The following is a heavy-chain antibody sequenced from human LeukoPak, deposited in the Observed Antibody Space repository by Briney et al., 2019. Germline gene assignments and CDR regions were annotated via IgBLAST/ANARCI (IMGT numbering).Heavy chain of an antibody. D-gene: IGHD3-22*01. J-gene: IGHJ3*02. CDR3: AKDGGPNYDSSGYYTDDAFDI. CDR1: GFTFGSYA. CDR2: ISGGGRIT. Sequence: GGSLRLSCAASGFTFGSYAMNWVRQAPGKGLEWVSAISGGGRITYYADSVKGRFTISRDNSKNTLYLQMNSLRAEDTAVYYCAKDGGPNYDSSGYYTDDAFDIWGQGTMVTVSS. V-gene: IGHV3-23*01.